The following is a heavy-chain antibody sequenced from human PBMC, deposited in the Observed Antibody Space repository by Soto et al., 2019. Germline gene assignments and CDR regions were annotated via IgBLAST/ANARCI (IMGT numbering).Heavy chain of an antibody. Sequence: LRLSCAASGFGFSDYGMHWVRQAPGKGLDWVAVISYDQTTKYYADSVRGRFTISRDNSKNTLYLQMSGLTTDDTAVYYCAKMGRAGYEPYYFDSWGQGNPVTVSS. CDR1: GFGFSDYG. CDR3: AKMGRAGYEPYYFDS. CDR2: ISYDQTTK. D-gene: IGHD5-12*01. V-gene: IGHV3-30*18. J-gene: IGHJ4*02.